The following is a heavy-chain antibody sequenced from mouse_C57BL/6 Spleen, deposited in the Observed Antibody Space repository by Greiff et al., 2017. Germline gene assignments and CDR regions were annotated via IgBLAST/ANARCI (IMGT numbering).Heavy chain of an antibody. J-gene: IGHJ2*01. V-gene: IGHV2-4*01. Sequence: QVQLQQSGPGLVQPSQCLSITCTVSGFSLTSYGVHWVRQPPGKGLEWLGVIWSGGSTDYNAAVISRLSISKDNSKNQVFLKMNSLQAEDTAIYYCARNGGREDYVDYWGKGTTLTVSS. CDR3: ARNGGREDYVDY. CDR1: GFSLTSYG. CDR2: IWSGGST. D-gene: IGHD3-3*01.